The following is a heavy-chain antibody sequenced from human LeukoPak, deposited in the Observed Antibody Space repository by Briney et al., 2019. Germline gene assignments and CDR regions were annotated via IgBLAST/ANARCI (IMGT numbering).Heavy chain of an antibody. CDR1: GGSISSYY. J-gene: IGHJ3*02. D-gene: IGHD4-17*01. CDR3: ARKLRAGSHAFDI. CDR2: IYYSGST. Sequence: SETLSLTCTVSGGSISSYYWSWIRQPPGKGLEWIGYIYYSGSTNYNPSLKSRVTISVDTSKNQFSLKLSSVTAADTAVYYCARKLRAGSHAFDIWGQGTMVTVSS. V-gene: IGHV4-59*12.